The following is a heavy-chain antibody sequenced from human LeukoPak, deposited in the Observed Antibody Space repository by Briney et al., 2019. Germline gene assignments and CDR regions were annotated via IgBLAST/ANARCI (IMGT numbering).Heavy chain of an antibody. D-gene: IGHD2-2*02. Sequence: SETLSLTCTVSGGSISSGDYYWSWIRQPPGKGLEWIGYIYYSGSTYYNPSLKSRVTISVDTSKKQFSLKLSSVPAADTAVYYCARGESYTALFDYWGQGTLVTVSS. CDR1: GGSISSGDYY. J-gene: IGHJ4*02. CDR2: IYYSGST. V-gene: IGHV4-30-4*01. CDR3: ARGESYTALFDY.